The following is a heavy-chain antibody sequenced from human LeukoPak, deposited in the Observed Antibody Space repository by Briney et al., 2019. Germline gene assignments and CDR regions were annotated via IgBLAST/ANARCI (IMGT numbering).Heavy chain of an antibody. CDR3: ARGNARSWYFLY. J-gene: IGHJ4*02. V-gene: IGHV1-2*06. CDR1: GYTFSDYY. Sequence: ASVKVSCKASGYTFSDYYMHWVRQAPGQGPEWMGRVNPSSGIANYASRFQGRVTMTRDTSISTAYMELSGLTSDDTALYYCARGNARSWYFLYWGQGTLVTVSS. D-gene: IGHD6-13*01. CDR2: VNPSSGIA.